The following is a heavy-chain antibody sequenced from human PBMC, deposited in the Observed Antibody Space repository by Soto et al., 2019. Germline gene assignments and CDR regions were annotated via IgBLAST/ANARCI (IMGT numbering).Heavy chain of an antibody. V-gene: IGHV4-59*11. J-gene: IGHJ4*02. CDR1: GGSISNHY. Sequence: QVQLQESGPGLVKPSETLSLTCIVSGGSISNHYWSWIRQSPGKGLEWIGYIYYSGSTNYNPSLKSRVTISVDTSKNQFSLKLSSVTAADTAVYYCARTANYGGRDNWGQGTLVTVSS. D-gene: IGHD2-21*02. CDR3: ARTANYGGRDN. CDR2: IYYSGST.